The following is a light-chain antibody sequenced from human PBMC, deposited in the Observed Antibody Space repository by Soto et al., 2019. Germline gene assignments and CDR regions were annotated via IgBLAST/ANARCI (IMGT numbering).Light chain of an antibody. Sequence: DIQMTQCPSTLTASVGDRGTITCRASQSISNWLAWYQQKPVTSPKLLISKASKFESGVPPRFSGSGSGTDFPLTISSLQPEDYATYYCSQDYNYPLTFGIGIKG. V-gene: IGKV1-5*03. J-gene: IGKJ4*01. CDR1: QSISNW. CDR3: SQDYNYPLT. CDR2: KAS.